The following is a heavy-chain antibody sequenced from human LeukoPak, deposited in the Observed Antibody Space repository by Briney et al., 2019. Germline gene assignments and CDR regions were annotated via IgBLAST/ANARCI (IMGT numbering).Heavy chain of an antibody. CDR2: ISSSSSYI. CDR3: ARDEGLVLSDY. V-gene: IGHV3-21*01. D-gene: IGHD6-19*01. J-gene: IGHJ4*02. CDR1: GLTVSSNY. Sequence: GGSLRLSCAASGLTVSSNYMTWVRQAPGKGLEWVSSISSSSSYIYYADSVKGRFTISRDNAKNSLYLQMDSLRAEDTAVYYCARDEGLVLSDYWGQGTLVTVSS.